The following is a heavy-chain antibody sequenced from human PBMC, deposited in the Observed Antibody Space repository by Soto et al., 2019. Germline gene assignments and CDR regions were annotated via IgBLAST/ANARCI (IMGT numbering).Heavy chain of an antibody. CDR1: GFTFSSYW. CDR3: ARYPLEPYYFDF. V-gene: IGHV3-7*01. Sequence: EVQLVESGGGLVQPGGSLRLSCAASGFTFSSYWMSWVRQAPGKGLGWVAHIKPDGSDKNYVDSVKGRFTISRDNAKNSLFLQMNSLRAEDTAVYYCARYPLEPYYFDFWGQGTLVTASS. D-gene: IGHD3-3*01. J-gene: IGHJ4*02. CDR2: IKPDGSDK.